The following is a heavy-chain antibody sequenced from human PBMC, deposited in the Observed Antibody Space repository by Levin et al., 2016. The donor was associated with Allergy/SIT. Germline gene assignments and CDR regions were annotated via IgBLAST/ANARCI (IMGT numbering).Heavy chain of an antibody. CDR2: IDPSDSYT. D-gene: IGHD6-13*01. Sequence: VRQMPGKGLEWMGRIDPSDSYTNYSPSFQGHVTISADKSISTAYLQWSSLKASDTAMYYCARHAAAAEVDYWGQGTLVTVSS. CDR3: ARHAAAAEVDY. J-gene: IGHJ4*02. V-gene: IGHV5-10-1*01.